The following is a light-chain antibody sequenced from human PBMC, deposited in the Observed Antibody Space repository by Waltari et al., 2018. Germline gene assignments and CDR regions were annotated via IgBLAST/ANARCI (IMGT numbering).Light chain of an antibody. J-gene: IGLJ1*01. CDR1: SPNIGKNG. CDR2: STN. V-gene: IGLV1-44*01. CDR3: AAWDDTLKGPV. Sequence: QSVMTQPPSASGLPGQRISIPCSGSSPNIGKNGVSWYQQFPGTAPKLLIYSTNQRPSGVPDRFSGSKSGSSASLAISGLRTDDEAAYYCAAWDDTLKGPVFGSGTQVTAL.